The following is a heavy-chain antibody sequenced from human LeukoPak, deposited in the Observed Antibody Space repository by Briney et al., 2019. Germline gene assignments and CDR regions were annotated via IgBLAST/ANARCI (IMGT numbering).Heavy chain of an antibody. Sequence: ASVKVSCKAFGYTFTRNYMHWVRQAPGQGPEWMGVISPSGGSTTYAQKFQGRVTLTRDMSTSTDYLELSSLRSEDTAVYYCARSRPRENCSGGSCYNPYFDYWGQGTLVTVSS. CDR2: ISPSGGST. J-gene: IGHJ4*02. V-gene: IGHV1-46*01. CDR3: ARSRPRENCSGGSCYNPYFDY. D-gene: IGHD2-15*01. CDR1: GYTFTRNY.